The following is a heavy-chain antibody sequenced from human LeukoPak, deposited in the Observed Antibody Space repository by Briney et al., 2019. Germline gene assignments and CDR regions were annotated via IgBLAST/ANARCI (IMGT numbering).Heavy chain of an antibody. CDR3: ARDLSYSGAWSYFDY. J-gene: IGHJ4*02. D-gene: IGHD6-19*01. CDR2: INEYGSET. CDR1: GFTFTGFW. V-gene: IGHV3-7*05. Sequence: GGSLRLSCAASGFTFTGFWMSWVRQAPGKGLGWVAKINEYGSETYYVDSVKGRSTISRDNAKNSLYLQMNSLRVEDTAVYYCARDLSYSGAWSYFDYWGQGTLVTVSS.